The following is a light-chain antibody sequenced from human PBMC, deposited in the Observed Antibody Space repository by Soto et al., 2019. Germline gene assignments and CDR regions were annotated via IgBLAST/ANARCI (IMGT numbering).Light chain of an antibody. CDR3: QQYNSYSTWT. CDR1: QSISIW. V-gene: IGKV1-5*03. CDR2: KAS. J-gene: IGKJ1*01. Sequence: DIQMTQSPSTLSASVGDRVTITCRASQSISIWMAWYQQKPGSAPKLLIYKASTLESGVPSRFSGSGTGTEFTLTISSLQPDDFATYYCQQYNSYSTWTFGQGTKVEI.